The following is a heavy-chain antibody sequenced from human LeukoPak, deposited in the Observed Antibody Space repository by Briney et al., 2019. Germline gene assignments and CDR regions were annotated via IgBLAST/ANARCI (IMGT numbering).Heavy chain of an antibody. Sequence: PGGSLRLSCAGSGFSFNYYDMNWVRQAPGKGLEWVSSISPKSDFIYYSDSVRGRFTISRDNAENSLYLQMNSLRAEDTAVYYCARADCSSSTCYSRRSWFDPWGQGTLVTVSS. CDR2: ISPKSDFI. CDR1: GFSFNYYD. D-gene: IGHD2-2*01. V-gene: IGHV3-21*01. J-gene: IGHJ5*02. CDR3: ARADCSSSTCYSRRSWFDP.